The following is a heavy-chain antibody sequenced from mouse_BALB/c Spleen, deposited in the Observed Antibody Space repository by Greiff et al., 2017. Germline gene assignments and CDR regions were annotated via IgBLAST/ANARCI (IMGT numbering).Heavy chain of an antibody. CDR1: GFSLTSYG. D-gene: IGHD2-4*01. J-gene: IGHJ4*01. CDR2: IWSGGST. V-gene: IGHV2-2*02. CDR3: ARGSYDYPMDY. Sequence: QVQLKESGPGLVQPSQSLSITCTVSGFSLTSYGVHWVRQSPGKGLEWLGVIWSGGSTDYNAAFISRLSISKDNSKSQVFFKMNSLQANDTAIYYCARGSYDYPMDYWGQGTSVTVSS.